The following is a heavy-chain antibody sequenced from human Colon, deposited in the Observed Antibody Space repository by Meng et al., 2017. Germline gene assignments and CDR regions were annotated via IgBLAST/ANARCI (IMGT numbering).Heavy chain of an antibody. D-gene: IGHD1-14*01. CDR3: VRDPTGGSFHYFDS. J-gene: IGHJ4*02. V-gene: IGHV1-3*01. CDR1: GNTFTSNT. CDR2: INAGSGNT. Sequence: QVHLVQSGAEVKKPGASVKLSCKASGNTFTSNTIHWVRQAPGQRTEWMGWINAGSGNTKYSLKFQNRVTLTRDTSASTAYLEVKSLTSRDTAVYYCVRDPTGGSFHYFDSWGQGALVTVSS.